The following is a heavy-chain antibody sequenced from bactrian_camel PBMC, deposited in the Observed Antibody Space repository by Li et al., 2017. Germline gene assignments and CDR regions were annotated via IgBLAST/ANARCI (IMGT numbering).Heavy chain of an antibody. Sequence: HVQLVESGGGSVQAGGSLTLSCVVSTDTPSAYMMSPNMDCMAWFRQAPGQEREKVAEIDSAGNSHYTESVKGRFTISQDRTKDTAYLQMNNLEPGDTAMYICALATSGRWARSLELEDYYYWGQGTQVTVS. J-gene: IGHJ4*01. D-gene: IGHD1*01. CDR2: IDSAGNS. CDR3: ALATSGRWARSLELEDYYY. CDR1: TDTPSAYMMSPNMDC. V-gene: IGHV3S53*01.